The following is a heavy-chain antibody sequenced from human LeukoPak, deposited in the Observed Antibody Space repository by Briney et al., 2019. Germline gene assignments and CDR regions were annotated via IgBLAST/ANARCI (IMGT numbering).Heavy chain of an antibody. CDR2: ISYDGSNK. J-gene: IGHJ6*02. D-gene: IGHD3-22*01. Sequence: PGGSLRLSCAASGFTFSSYGMHWVRQAPGKGLEWVAVISYDGSNKYYADSVKGRFTISRDNSKNTLYLQMNSLRAEDTAVYYCARSYDSSGYYSYYYYYGMDVWGQGTTVTVSS. CDR1: GFTFSSYG. CDR3: ARSYDSSGYYSYYYYYGMDV. V-gene: IGHV3-30*03.